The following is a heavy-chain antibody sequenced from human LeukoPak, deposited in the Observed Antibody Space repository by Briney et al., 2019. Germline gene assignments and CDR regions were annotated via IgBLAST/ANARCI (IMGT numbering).Heavy chain of an antibody. CDR2: IYYSGST. CDR3: ATLPTVTNFDY. Sequence: GSLRLSCAASGFTFSDHYMDWVRQAPGKGLEWIGSIYYSGSTYYNPSLKSRVTISVDTSKNQFSLKLSSVTAADTAVYYCATLPTVTNFDYWGQGTLVTVSS. D-gene: IGHD4-17*01. V-gene: IGHV4-39*01. CDR1: GFTFSDHY. J-gene: IGHJ4*02.